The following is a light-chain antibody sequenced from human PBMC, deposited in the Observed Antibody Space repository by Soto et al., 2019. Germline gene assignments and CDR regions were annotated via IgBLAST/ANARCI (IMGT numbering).Light chain of an antibody. CDR3: QSYDGSLTCLV. CDR1: SSNIGACYD. V-gene: IGLV1-40*01. J-gene: IGLJ2*01. Sequence: QSVLTQPPSVSGSPGQRVTISCTGSSSNIGACYDVHWYQQLPGTAPKLLISGNSNRPSVFPDRFSGSKSSTSASLTITGLPAEDEADYYCQSYDGSLTCLVFGGGTKLTVL. CDR2: GNS.